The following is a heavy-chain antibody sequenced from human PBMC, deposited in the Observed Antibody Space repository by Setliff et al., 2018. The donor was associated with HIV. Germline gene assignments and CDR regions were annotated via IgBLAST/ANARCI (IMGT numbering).Heavy chain of an antibody. Sequence: SGPTLVNPTQTLTLTCTFSAFSLTTRGMSVSWIRQPPGKALEWLALIYWNDDKRYSPSLKSRVTITKDTSKNQVVLTMTNMDPMDTATYYCLHSSWQYYYDTSGNVRIDAFDVWGQGTMVAVSS. D-gene: IGHD3-22*01. V-gene: IGHV2-5*08. CDR2: IYWNDDK. CDR1: AFSLTTRGMS. CDR3: LHSSWQYYYDTSGNVRIDAFDV. J-gene: IGHJ3*01.